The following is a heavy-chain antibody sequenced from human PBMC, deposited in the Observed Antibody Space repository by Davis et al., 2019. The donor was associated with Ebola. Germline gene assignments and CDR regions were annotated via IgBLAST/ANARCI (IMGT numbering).Heavy chain of an antibody. Sequence: GESLKISCAASGFTFSSYSMNWVRQAPGKGLEWVSSISSSSSYIYYADSMKGRFTISRDNAKNSLYLQMNSLRAEDTAVYYCARGVAAAGRGPYWGQGTLVTVSS. CDR3: ARGVAAAGRGPY. CDR2: ISSSSSYI. V-gene: IGHV3-21*01. CDR1: GFTFSSYS. J-gene: IGHJ4*02. D-gene: IGHD6-13*01.